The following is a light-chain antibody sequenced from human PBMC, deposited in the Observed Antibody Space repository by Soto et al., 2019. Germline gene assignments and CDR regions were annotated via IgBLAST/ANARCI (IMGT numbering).Light chain of an antibody. CDR2: GAS. CDR1: QSVSSN. V-gene: IGKV3D-15*01. CDR3: QQYNAWPLT. J-gene: IGKJ4*01. Sequence: EIVMTQSPATLSVSPGERATLSCRASQSVSSNLAWYQQKPRQAPRLLISGASTRATGIPARFSGSGSGTEFTLTISSLQSEDFAVYYCQQYNAWPLTFGGGTKVEIK.